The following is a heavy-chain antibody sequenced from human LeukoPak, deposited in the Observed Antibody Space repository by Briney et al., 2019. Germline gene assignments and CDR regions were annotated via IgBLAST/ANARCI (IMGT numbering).Heavy chain of an antibody. J-gene: IGHJ4*02. D-gene: IGHD5-24*01. CDR1: GGSISSYY. V-gene: IGHV4-59*08. Sequence: PSETLSLTCTVSGGSISSYYWSWIRQPPGKGLEWIGYIYYSGSTNYNPSLKSRVTISVDTFKNQFSLKLSSVTAADPAVYYWACQPGLSRDPRQTLEYWGQGTLVTVSS. CDR3: ACQPGLSRDPRQTLEY. CDR2: IYYSGST.